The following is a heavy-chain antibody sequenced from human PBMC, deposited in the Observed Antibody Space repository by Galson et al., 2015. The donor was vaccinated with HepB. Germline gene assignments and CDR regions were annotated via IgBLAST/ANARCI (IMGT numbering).Heavy chain of an antibody. CDR3: ARPVVITGPSWFDP. CDR2: INAGNGNT. Sequence: SVKVSCKASGYTFTSYAMHWVRQAPGQRLEWMGWINAGNGNTKYSQKFQGRVTITRDTSASTAYMELSSLRSEDTAVYYCARPVVITGPSWFDPWGQGTLVTVSS. D-gene: IGHD3-22*01. J-gene: IGHJ5*02. CDR1: GYTFTSYA. V-gene: IGHV1-3*01.